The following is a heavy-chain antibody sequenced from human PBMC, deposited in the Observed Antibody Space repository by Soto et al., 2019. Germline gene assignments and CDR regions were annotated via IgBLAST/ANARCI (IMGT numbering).Heavy chain of an antibody. CDR3: ATVYNWNANLYYGMDV. Sequence: GGSLRLSCAASGFTFSSFEMNWVRQAPGKGLEWISYISSSGSIIYYADSVKGRFTISRDNAKNSLYLHMNSLRAEDTAIYYCATVYNWNANLYYGMDVWGQGTTVTVS. CDR1: GFTFSSFE. CDR2: ISSSGSII. V-gene: IGHV3-48*03. J-gene: IGHJ6*02. D-gene: IGHD1-20*01.